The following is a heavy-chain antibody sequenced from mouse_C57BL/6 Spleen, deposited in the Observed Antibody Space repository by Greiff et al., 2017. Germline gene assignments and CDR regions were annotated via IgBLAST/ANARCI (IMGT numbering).Heavy chain of an antibody. D-gene: IGHD4-1*01. CDR3: ARDRTGLDY. V-gene: IGHV1-26*01. CDR2: INPNNGGT. CDR1: GYTITDYY. J-gene: IGHJ2*01. Sequence: VQLQQSGPELVKPGASVKISCKASGYTITDYYMNWVKQSNGKSLEWIGDINPNNGGTSYNQKFKGKDTLTVDKSSSTAYMELRILTSEDSAVYYCARDRTGLDYWGQGTTLTVSS.